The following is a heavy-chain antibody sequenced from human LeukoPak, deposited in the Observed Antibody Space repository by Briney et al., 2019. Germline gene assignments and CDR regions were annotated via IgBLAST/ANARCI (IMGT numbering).Heavy chain of an antibody. J-gene: IGHJ6*02. CDR2: IKSKTDGWTT. CDR3: TTGGQQLVRDYYYGMDV. D-gene: IGHD6-13*01. Sequence: GGSLRLSCAASGFTFSNAWMSWVRQAPGKGREWVGRIKSKTDGWTTDYAAAVKGRFTILRDDSKNTLYLQMNSLKTEDTAVYYCTTGGQQLVRDYYYGMDVWGQGTRVTVSS. CDR1: GFTFSNAW. V-gene: IGHV3-15*01.